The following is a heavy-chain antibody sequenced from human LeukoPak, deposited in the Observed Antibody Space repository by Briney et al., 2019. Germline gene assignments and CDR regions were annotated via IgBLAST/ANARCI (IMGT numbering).Heavy chain of an antibody. CDR3: ARGKRRFWFDP. CDR2: ISSSGSSI. J-gene: IGHJ5*02. CDR1: GFSFSDFY. D-gene: IGHD3-3*01. Sequence: PGGSLRLSCAGSGFSFSDFYMSWIRQAPGKGLEWVAYISSSGSSIYYTDSVRGRFTISRDNAKNSLFLQMNSLRPEDTAVYYCARGKRRFWFDPWGQGTLVTVSS. V-gene: IGHV3-11*01.